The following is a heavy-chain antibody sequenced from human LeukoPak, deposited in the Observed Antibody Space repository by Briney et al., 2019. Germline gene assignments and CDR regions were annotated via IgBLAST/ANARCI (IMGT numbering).Heavy chain of an antibody. J-gene: IGHJ4*02. Sequence: PGGSLRLSCAASGFTFSDYYMSWIRQTPGKGLEWVSYISSTSTFTNYADSVKGRLTISRDNAKNSLYLQMNSLRGEDTAVYYCVGDRRVATESRVDYWGQGTPVTVSS. CDR2: ISSTSTFT. D-gene: IGHD5-12*01. CDR3: VGDRRVATESRVDY. V-gene: IGHV3-11*06. CDR1: GFTFSDYY.